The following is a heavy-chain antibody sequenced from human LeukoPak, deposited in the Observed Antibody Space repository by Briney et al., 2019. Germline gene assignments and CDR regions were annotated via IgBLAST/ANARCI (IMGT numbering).Heavy chain of an antibody. CDR2: IYYSGST. V-gene: IGHV4-39*01. CDR1: GGSISSSSYY. Sequence: SETLSLTCTVSGGSISSSSYYWGWIRQPPGKGLEWIGSIYYSGSTYYNPSLKSRVAISVDTSRNQFSLKLSSVTAADTAVYYCASHDHGGNPDYWGQGTLVTVSS. CDR3: ASHDHGGNPDY. D-gene: IGHD4-23*01. J-gene: IGHJ4*02.